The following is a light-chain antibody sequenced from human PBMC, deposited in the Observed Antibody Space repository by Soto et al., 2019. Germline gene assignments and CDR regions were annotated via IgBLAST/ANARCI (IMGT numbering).Light chain of an antibody. CDR2: EVS. V-gene: IGLV2-14*01. J-gene: IGLJ1*01. Sequence: QSVLTQPASVSGSPGQSITISCTGTSSDVGGYNYVSWYQQHPGKAPKLIIYEVSNRPSGVSNRFSGSKSGDTASLTISRLHAEDEADYYCSSYTSSSTLYVFGTGTKLTVL. CDR1: SSDVGGYNY. CDR3: SSYTSSSTLYV.